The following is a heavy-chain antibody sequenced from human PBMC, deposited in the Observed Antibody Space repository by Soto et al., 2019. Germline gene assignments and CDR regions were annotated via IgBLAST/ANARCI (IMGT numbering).Heavy chain of an antibody. CDR1: GFTFSSYA. CDR3: AKVSPLRFLEWLLWPGGYMDV. Sequence: GGSLRLSCAASGFTFSSYAMSWVRQAPGKGLEWVSAISGSGGSTYYADSVKGRFTISRDNSKNTLYLQMNSLRAEDTAVYYCAKVSPLRFLEWLLWPGGYMDVWGKGATVTVSS. J-gene: IGHJ6*03. D-gene: IGHD3-3*01. CDR2: ISGSGGST. V-gene: IGHV3-23*01.